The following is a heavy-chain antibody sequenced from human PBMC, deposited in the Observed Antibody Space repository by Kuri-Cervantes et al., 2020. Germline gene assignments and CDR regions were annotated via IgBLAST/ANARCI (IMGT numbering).Heavy chain of an antibody. V-gene: IGHV3-21*04. J-gene: IGHJ4*02. Sequence: GESLKISCEASGFPLRTYSMNWVRQVPGKGLEWVSSISSSSTYIDYADSVKGRLTISRDNAKNSLYLQMNSLRAEDTALYYCAKDIGAANDYWGQGTLVTVSS. CDR1: GFPLRTYS. CDR2: ISSSSTYI. D-gene: IGHD2-15*01. CDR3: AKDIGAANDY.